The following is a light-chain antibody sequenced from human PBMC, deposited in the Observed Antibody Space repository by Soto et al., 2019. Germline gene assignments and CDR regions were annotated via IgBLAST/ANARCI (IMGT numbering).Light chain of an antibody. CDR1: SSNIGAGYD. V-gene: IGLV1-40*01. CDR2: GNN. J-gene: IGLJ1*01. Sequence: QSVLTQPPSVSGAPGQRVIISCTGSSSNIGAGYDVHWYQQRPGTAPKLLIFGNNNRPSGVPDRFSGSKSGTSASLAITGLQAEDEGDYHCQSYDSTLSDRYVFGNGTKVTV. CDR3: QSYDSTLSDRYV.